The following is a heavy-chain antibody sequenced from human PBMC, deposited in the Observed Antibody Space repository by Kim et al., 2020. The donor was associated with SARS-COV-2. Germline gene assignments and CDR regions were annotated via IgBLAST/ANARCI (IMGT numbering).Heavy chain of an antibody. D-gene: IGHD3-10*01. Sequence: GGSTGNANSVKSRFTNPRDNAKNSLYLQRNSLRAEDTALYYCARGWELLGVWGQGTLVTVSS. V-gene: IGHV3-20*03. J-gene: IGHJ4*02. CDR2: GGST. CDR3: ARGWELLGV.